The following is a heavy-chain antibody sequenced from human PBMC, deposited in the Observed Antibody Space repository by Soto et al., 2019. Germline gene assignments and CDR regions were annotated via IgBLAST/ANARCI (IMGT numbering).Heavy chain of an antibody. V-gene: IGHV1-69*13. CDR1: GGTFSSYR. CDR3: VRDYGATLSSS. J-gene: IGHJ4*02. CDR2: IEPTKLTA. D-gene: IGHD6-13*01. Sequence: GDAVKVSCKASGGTFSSYRINWVRQARGHGPEWEGGIEPTKLTADYAKKFQGRVTDTADESARTSYMELRSKKSQDTAVYYGVRDYGATLSSSWGEGTLVTVS.